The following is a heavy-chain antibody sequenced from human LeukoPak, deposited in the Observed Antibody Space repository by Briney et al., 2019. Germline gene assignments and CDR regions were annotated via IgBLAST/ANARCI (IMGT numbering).Heavy chain of an antibody. D-gene: IGHD4-17*01. CDR2: INHSGSA. CDR1: GGSFSGYY. V-gene: IGHV4-34*01. J-gene: IGHJ4*02. Sequence: SETLSLTCAVYGGSFSGYYWSWIRQPPGKGLEWIGEINHSGSANYNPSLKSRVTMSVHTSKNQVSLKLTSVTAADTAVFYCARLHDYGDRIDYWGQGTLVTVSS. CDR3: ARLHDYGDRIDY.